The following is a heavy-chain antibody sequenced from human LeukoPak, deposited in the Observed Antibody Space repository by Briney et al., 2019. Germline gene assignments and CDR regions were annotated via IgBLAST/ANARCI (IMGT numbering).Heavy chain of an antibody. J-gene: IGHJ6*02. V-gene: IGHV3-74*01. CDR3: ARDAVDTANAV. CDR1: EFTFTTYW. Sequence: GGSLRLSCAASEFTFTTYWMHWVRQAPGKGLVWVSHINSDGSITSYADSVKGRFTISRDNAKNTLYLQMNSLRAEDTAVYYCARDAVDTANAVRGQGTTVTVSS. D-gene: IGHD5-18*01. CDR2: INSDGSIT.